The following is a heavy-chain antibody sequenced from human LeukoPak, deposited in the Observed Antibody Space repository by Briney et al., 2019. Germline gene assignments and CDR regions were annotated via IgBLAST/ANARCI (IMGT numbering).Heavy chain of an antibody. CDR2: IYHSGST. D-gene: IGHD5-24*01. CDR3: ARGDGPFDY. J-gene: IGHJ4*02. Sequence: SETLSLTCAVSGGSISSAGYSWSWIRQPPGKGLEWIGYIYHSGSTYYNPSLKSRVTISVDRSKNQFSLKLSSVTAADTAVYYCARGDGPFDYWGQGTLVTVSS. V-gene: IGHV4-30-2*01. CDR1: GGSISSAGYS.